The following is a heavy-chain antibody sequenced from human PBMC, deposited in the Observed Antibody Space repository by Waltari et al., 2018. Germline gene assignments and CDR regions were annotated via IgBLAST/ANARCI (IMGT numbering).Heavy chain of an antibody. Sequence: QVQLVQSGAEVKKPGSSVKVSCKASGGTFSSHTISWVRQAPGQGLEWMGRIIPIRGIANYEKKFQGRVTITADKSTSTAYMELSSLRSEETAVYYCARRQIAVAGYYYYGMDVWGQGTTVTVSS. J-gene: IGHJ6*02. CDR3: ARRQIAVAGYYYYGMDV. D-gene: IGHD6-19*01. V-gene: IGHV1-69*02. CDR2: IIPIRGIA. CDR1: GGTFSSHT.